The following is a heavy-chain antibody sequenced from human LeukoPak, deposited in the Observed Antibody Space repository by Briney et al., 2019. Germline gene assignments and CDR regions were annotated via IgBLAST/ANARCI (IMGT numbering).Heavy chain of an antibody. CDR2: IYYSGST. V-gene: IGHV4-39*07. Sequence: PSETLSLTCTVSGGSISSSSYYWGWIRQPPGKGLEWIGSIYYSGSTYYNPSLKSRVTISVDTSKNQFSLKLSSVTAADTAVYYCARDYVTYYYDGSHDAFDIWGQGTMVTVSS. CDR1: GGSISSSSYY. CDR3: ARDYVTYYYDGSHDAFDI. D-gene: IGHD3-22*01. J-gene: IGHJ3*02.